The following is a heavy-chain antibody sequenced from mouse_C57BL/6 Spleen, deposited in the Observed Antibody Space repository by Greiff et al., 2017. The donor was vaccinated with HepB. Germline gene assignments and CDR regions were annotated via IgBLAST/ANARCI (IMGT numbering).Heavy chain of an antibody. V-gene: IGHV1-80*01. CDR1: GYAFSSYW. CDR2: IYPGDGDT. Sequence: VQLQQSGAELVKPGASVKISCKASGYAFSSYWMNWVKQRPGKGLEWIGQIYPGDGDTNYNGKFKGKATLTADKYSSTAYLQLSSLTSEDSAVYFFARGVTTVVATRDYFDYWGQGTTLTVSS. CDR3: ARGVTTVVATRDYFDY. D-gene: IGHD1-1*01. J-gene: IGHJ2*01.